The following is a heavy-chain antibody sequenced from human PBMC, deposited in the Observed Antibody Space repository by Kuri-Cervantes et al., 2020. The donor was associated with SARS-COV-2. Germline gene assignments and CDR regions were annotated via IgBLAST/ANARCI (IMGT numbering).Heavy chain of an antibody. CDR3: ARSPLWSFPSVHYFDY. CDR1: DASISSISYY. CDR2: IYYNGST. J-gene: IGHJ4*02. D-gene: IGHD3-10*01. V-gene: IGHV4-39*01. Sequence: TGTLTLTCTLTDASISSISYYWGWIRQPPGWGLEWFGIIYYNGSTYYNPSLKSLVTISVDTSKNQFSLKLSSVTAADTGVYYCARSPLWSFPSVHYFDYWGQGTLVTVSS.